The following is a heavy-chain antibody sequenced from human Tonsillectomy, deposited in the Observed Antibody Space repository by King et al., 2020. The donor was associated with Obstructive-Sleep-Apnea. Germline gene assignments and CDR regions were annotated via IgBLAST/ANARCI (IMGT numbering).Heavy chain of an antibody. CDR3: ARGAGKDNWNYFDY. D-gene: IGHD1-20*01. Sequence: VQLVESGGGVVQPWRFLILSCAASGFTFSSYAMHLVRQAPGKGLDGVACISYDRSNEYYADSVQGRFTISRDNSKNPLYLQMNSLRAEDTAVYYCARGAGKDNWNYFDYWGQGTLVTVSS. V-gene: IGHV3-30*04. J-gene: IGHJ4*02. CDR1: GFTFSSYA. CDR2: ISYDRSNE.